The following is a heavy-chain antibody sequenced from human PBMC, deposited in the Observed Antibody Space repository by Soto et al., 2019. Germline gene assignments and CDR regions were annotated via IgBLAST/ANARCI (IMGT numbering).Heavy chain of an antibody. Sequence: EVQLLESGGGLVQPGGSLRLSCAASGFTFSSYAMSWVRQAPGKGLEWVSAISGSGGSTYYADSVKGRFTISRDNSKNTLYLQMNSLRAEDTAVYYCAKNYYDFWSGYYLFGYWGQGTLVTVSS. CDR2: ISGSGGST. CDR1: GFTFSSYA. D-gene: IGHD3-3*01. CDR3: AKNYYDFWSGYYLFGY. V-gene: IGHV3-23*01. J-gene: IGHJ4*02.